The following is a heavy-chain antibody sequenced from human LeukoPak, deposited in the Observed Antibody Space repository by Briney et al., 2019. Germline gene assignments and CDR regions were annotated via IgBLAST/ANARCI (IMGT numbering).Heavy chain of an antibody. CDR1: GVSISTYY. CDR2: IHTSGST. Sequence: PSETLSLTCTVSGVSISTYYWTWIRQPPGKGLEFIGNIHTSGSTTYNPSLHSRVTTSGDTSKNQLSLKLTSMTDADTAVYYCVLSDGWPPSTWGQGALVTVSS. V-gene: IGHV4-4*09. J-gene: IGHJ4*02. CDR3: VLSDGWPPST. D-gene: IGHD2/OR15-2a*01.